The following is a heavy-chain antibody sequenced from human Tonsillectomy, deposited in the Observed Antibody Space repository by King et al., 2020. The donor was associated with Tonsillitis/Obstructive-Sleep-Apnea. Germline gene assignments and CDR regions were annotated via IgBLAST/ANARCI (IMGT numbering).Heavy chain of an antibody. D-gene: IGHD5-24*01. J-gene: IGHJ4*02. CDR1: GFTFDDYA. Sequence: VQLVESGGGLVQPGRSLRLSCAASGFTFDDYAMHWVRQAPGKGLEWVSGISWNSGSIVYADSVKGRFTISRDNGKNSLYLQMNSLRAEDTTLYYCAKDMSADGYTFHSFYYWGQGTLVTVSS. CDR3: AKDMSADGYTFHSFYY. V-gene: IGHV3-9*01. CDR2: ISWNSGSI.